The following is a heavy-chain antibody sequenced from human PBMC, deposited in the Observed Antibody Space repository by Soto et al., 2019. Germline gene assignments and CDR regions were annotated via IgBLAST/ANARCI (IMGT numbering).Heavy chain of an antibody. CDR1: GGTFSSYA. Sequence: QVQLVQSGAEVKKPGSSVKVSCKASGGTFSSYAISWVRQAPGQGLEWVGGIIPIFGTANCAQKFQGRVTFNADESPIAAYVELSSLGSDDTAVYYCARDGYYYDSSGYCSYFDYWGQGTLVNVSS. V-gene: IGHV1-69*12. CDR2: IIPIFGTA. D-gene: IGHD3-22*01. CDR3: ARDGYYYDSSGYCSYFDY. J-gene: IGHJ4*02.